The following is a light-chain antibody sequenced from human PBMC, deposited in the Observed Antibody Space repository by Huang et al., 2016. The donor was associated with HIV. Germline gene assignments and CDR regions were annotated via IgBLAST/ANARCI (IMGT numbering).Light chain of an antibody. J-gene: IGKJ1*01. V-gene: IGKV1-5*03. CDR2: KAS. CDR1: QRFSPC. Sequence: DIQVTQSPSTLSAFVGDRVTITCRTSQRFSPCLAWYQQKPGEAPSLLLSKASNLESGVPSRFSGNGSGTEFTLTISGLQPDDLATYYCQQQWTFGQGTKVQIK. CDR3: QQQWT.